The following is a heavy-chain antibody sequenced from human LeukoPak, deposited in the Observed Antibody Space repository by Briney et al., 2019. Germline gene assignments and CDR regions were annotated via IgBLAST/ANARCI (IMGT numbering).Heavy chain of an antibody. V-gene: IGHV4-39*07. J-gene: IGHJ4*02. Sequence: SETLSLTCTVSGDSISSNSYYWGWIRQPPGKGLEWIGSIYYSGSTYYNPSLKSRVTISVDTSKNQFSLKLSSVTAADTAIYYCAKDMGYCSSATCYGLDYWGQGTLVTVSS. CDR2: IYYSGST. CDR3: AKDMGYCSSATCYGLDY. CDR1: GDSISSNSYY. D-gene: IGHD2-2*01.